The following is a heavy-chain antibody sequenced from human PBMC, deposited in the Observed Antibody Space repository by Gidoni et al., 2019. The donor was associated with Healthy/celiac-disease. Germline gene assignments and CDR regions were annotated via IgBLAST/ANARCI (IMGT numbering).Heavy chain of an antibody. D-gene: IGHD3-3*01. CDR3: ARQGDFGVVTNYYYYGMDV. CDR2: IDPSDSYT. CDR1: GYSFTSYW. Sequence: EVQLVQSGAEVKKPGESLRISCKGSGYSFTSYWISWVRQMPGKGLEWMGRIDPSDSYTNYSPSFQGHVTISADKSISTAYLQWSSLKASDTAMYYCARQGDFGVVTNYYYYGMDVWGQGTTVTVSS. J-gene: IGHJ6*02. V-gene: IGHV5-10-1*03.